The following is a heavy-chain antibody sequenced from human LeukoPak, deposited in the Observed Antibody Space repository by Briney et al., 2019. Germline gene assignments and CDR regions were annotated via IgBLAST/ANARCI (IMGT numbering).Heavy chain of an antibody. CDR3: ARGRKAQHGLNWFDP. CDR1: GGTFSSYA. J-gene: IGHJ5*02. V-gene: IGHV1-69*13. D-gene: IGHD3/OR15-3a*01. Sequence: SVKVSCKASGGTFSSYAISWVRQAPGQGLEWMGGIIPIFGTANYAQKFQGRVTITADESTSTAYMELSSLRSEDTAVYYCARGRKAQHGLNWFDPWGQGTLVTVSS. CDR2: IIPIFGTA.